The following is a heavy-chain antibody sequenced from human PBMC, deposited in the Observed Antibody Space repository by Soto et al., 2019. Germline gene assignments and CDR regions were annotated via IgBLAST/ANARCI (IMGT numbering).Heavy chain of an antibody. CDR1: GYSFPNYW. CDR2: IDPVDSYT. J-gene: IGHJ5*02. V-gene: IGHV5-10-1*01. Sequence: LKISCKGSGYSFPNYWISWVRRMPGKGLEWMGNIDPVDSYTNYSPSFQGHVTFSVDTSISTAYLQWGSLKASDTAMYYCARIESIARNWFDPWGQGTLVTVSS. D-gene: IGHD6-13*01. CDR3: ARIESIARNWFDP.